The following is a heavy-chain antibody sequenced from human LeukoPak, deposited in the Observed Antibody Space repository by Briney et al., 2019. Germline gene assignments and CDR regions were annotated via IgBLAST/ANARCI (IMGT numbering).Heavy chain of an antibody. CDR3: VRDRDSTGYYDY. J-gene: IGHJ4*02. Sequence: GGTLRLSCAASGLTFSSYGMSWVRQAPGKGLDWVSAISGSGGSTYDADSVKGRFTISRDNSKNKLYLQTNSLRAEDTALYYCVRDRDSTGYYDYWGQGTLVTVSS. D-gene: IGHD3-22*01. V-gene: IGHV3-23*01. CDR2: ISGSGGST. CDR1: GLTFSSYG.